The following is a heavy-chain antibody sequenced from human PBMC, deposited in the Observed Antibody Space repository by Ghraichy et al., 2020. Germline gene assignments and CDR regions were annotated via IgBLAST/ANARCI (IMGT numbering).Heavy chain of an antibody. Sequence: SETLSPTCTVSGGSISSSSYYWGWIRQPPGKGLEWIGSIYYSGSTYYNPSLKSRVTISVDTSKNQFSLKLSSVTAADTAVYYCARRWYEWELQFDYWGQGTLVTVSS. D-gene: IGHD1-26*01. CDR3: ARRWYEWELQFDY. J-gene: IGHJ4*02. CDR2: IYYSGST. CDR1: GGSISSSSYY. V-gene: IGHV4-39*01.